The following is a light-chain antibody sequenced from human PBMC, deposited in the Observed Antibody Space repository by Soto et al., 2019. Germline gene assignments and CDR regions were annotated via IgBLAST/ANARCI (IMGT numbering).Light chain of an antibody. CDR1: QSVLYSSNTKNF. Sequence: DIVMTQSPDSLAVSLGERATINCKSSQSVLYSSNTKNFLAWYQQRPGQPPKLLISWASTRESGVPDRFSGGGSGTDFTLTISSLQAEDVAFYYCQQYYATPYTFGQGTKLEI. J-gene: IGKJ2*01. CDR2: WAS. CDR3: QQYYATPYT. V-gene: IGKV4-1*01.